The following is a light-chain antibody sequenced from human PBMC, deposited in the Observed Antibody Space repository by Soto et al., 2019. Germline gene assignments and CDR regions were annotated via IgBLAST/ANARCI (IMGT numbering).Light chain of an antibody. CDR3: QQRDYCPLLT. J-gene: IGKJ4*01. CDR2: DAS. V-gene: IGKV3-11*01. Sequence: EIVLTQSPATLSLSPGERATLSCRASQSVRYYLTWYQHKPGQAPRLLIYDASKRATGVPARFSGAGSGTDFTLTISSLEPEDFAVYYCQQRDYCPLLTFGGGTKVEVK. CDR1: QSVRYY.